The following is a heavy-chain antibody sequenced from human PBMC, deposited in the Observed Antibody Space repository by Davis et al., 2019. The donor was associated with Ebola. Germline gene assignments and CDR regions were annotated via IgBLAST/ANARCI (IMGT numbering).Heavy chain of an antibody. Sequence: GESLKISCAASRFTFSTYWMHWVRQAPGKGLEWVANMKPDGRDKNYVDSVKGRFTISRDNAENSLYLQMNSLRVEDTAVYYCARGDSRWSNWYFDLWGRGTLVTVSS. CDR1: RFTFSTYW. CDR2: MKPDGRDK. J-gene: IGHJ2*01. V-gene: IGHV3-7*03. CDR3: ARGDSRWSNWYFDL. D-gene: IGHD2-15*01.